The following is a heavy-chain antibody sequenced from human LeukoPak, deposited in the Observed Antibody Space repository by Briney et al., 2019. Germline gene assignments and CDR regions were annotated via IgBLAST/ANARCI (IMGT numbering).Heavy chain of an antibody. V-gene: IGHV1-2*02. Sequence: ASVKVSCKASGYTFTDYYIHWVRQAPGQGLEWMGWINPNSGGTIYAQEFQGRVTMTRDTSISTAYMELSRLRSDDTAVYYCAREEYNWNSGLYYYYMDVWGKGTTVTVSS. CDR2: INPNSGGT. CDR3: AREEYNWNSGLYYYYMDV. CDR1: GYTFTDYY. D-gene: IGHD1-7*01. J-gene: IGHJ6*03.